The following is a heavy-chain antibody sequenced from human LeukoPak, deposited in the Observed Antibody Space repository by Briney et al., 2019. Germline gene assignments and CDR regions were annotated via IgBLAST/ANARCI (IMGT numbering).Heavy chain of an antibody. Sequence: GGSLRLSCAASGFTFSSYSMNWVRQAPGKGLEWISYISSGSSTIYYADSVKGRFTISRDNAKNSLYLQMNSLRAEDTAVYYCARGGGLDVWGQGATVTVSS. CDR2: ISSGSSTI. V-gene: IGHV3-48*01. D-gene: IGHD3-16*01. CDR1: GFTFSSYS. CDR3: ARGGGLDV. J-gene: IGHJ6*02.